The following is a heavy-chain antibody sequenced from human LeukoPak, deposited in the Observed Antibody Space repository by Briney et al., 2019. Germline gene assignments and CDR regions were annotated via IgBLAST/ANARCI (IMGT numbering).Heavy chain of an antibody. D-gene: IGHD4-17*01. CDR2: IYYSGST. J-gene: IGHJ5*02. CDR1: GGSISSHY. V-gene: IGHV4-59*11. Sequence: SETLSLTCTVSGGSISSHYWSWIRQPPGKGLEWIGYIYYSGSTDYSPSLKSRVTISVDTSKNQFSLKVRSVSAADTAVYYCARVETNDYGDYNWFDPWGQGTLVTVSS. CDR3: ARVETNDYGDYNWFDP.